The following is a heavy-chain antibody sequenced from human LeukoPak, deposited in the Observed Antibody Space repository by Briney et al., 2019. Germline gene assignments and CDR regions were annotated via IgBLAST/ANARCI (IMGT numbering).Heavy chain of an antibody. CDR1: GFTFSSYS. CDR2: ISSSSSYI. CDR3: TTDKATMWWYYFDY. D-gene: IGHD2-21*01. J-gene: IGHJ4*02. V-gene: IGHV3-21*03. Sequence: GGSLRLSCAASGFTFSSYSMNWVRQAPGKGLEWVSSISSSSSYIYYADSVKGRFTISRDNAKNSLYLQMNSLKTEDTAVYYCTTDKATMWWYYFDYWGQGTLVTVSS.